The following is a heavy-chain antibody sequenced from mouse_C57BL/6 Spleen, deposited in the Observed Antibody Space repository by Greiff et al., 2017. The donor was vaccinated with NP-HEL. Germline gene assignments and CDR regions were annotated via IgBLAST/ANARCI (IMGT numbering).Heavy chain of an antibody. D-gene: IGHD1-1*01. Sequence: QVQLQQPGAELVKPGASVKLSCKASGYTFTSYWMQWVKQRPGQGLEWIGEIDPSDSYTNYNQKFKGKATLTVDTSSSTAYMQLSSLTSEYSAVYYCATTITTVGAYYFDYWGQGTTLTVSS. CDR2: IDPSDSYT. CDR1: GYTFTSYW. V-gene: IGHV1-50*01. CDR3: ATTITTVGAYYFDY. J-gene: IGHJ2*01.